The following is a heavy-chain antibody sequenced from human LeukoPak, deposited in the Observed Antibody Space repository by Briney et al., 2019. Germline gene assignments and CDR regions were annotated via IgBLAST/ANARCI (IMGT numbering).Heavy chain of an antibody. V-gene: IGHV4-31*03. D-gene: IGHD1-20*01. CDR3: ARDSGLTDYFDY. J-gene: IGHJ4*02. CDR1: GGSISSGGYY. CDR2: MYYSGST. Sequence: KTSETLSLTCTVSGGSISSGGYYWSWILQHPGKGLEGIGYMYYSGSTYYNPSLKSRVTISVDTSKNQSSLKLSSVTAADTAVYYCARDSGLTDYFDYWGQGTLVTVSS.